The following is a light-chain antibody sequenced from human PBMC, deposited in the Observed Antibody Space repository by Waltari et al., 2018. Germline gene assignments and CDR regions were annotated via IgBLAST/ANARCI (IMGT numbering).Light chain of an antibody. J-gene: IGKJ1*01. CDR1: QSVSSY. CDR3: QQRSNWPPWG. V-gene: IGKV3-11*01. CDR2: DAS. Sequence: EIVLTQSPATLSLSPGERATLPCRASQSVSSYLAWYQQKPGQAPRLLIYDASNRATGIPARFSGSGSGTDFTLTISSLEPEDFAVYYCQQRSNWPPWGFGQGTKVEIK.